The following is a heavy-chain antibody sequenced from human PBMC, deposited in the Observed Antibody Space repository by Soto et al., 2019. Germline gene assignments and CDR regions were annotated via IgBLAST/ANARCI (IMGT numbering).Heavy chain of an antibody. CDR2: ISGRSGVP. CDR1: GLTLRSYA. D-gene: IGHD1-1*01. CDR3: AKHFIGGRLQSPFDL. Sequence: EGQLLQSGGDLVQPGGSLRLSCAGSGLTLRSYAMTWIRQTPEKGLEWVSTISGRSGVPSYADSVNGRFTVSRDNSKNTLYLQMNNLRAEDTAVYYCAKHFIGGRLQSPFDLWGQGTLVTVSS. J-gene: IGHJ4*02. V-gene: IGHV3-23*01.